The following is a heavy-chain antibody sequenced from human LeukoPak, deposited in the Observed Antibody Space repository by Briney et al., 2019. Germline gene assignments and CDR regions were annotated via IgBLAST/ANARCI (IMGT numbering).Heavy chain of an antibody. D-gene: IGHD2-15*01. V-gene: IGHV4-34*01. CDR1: GGSFSGYY. J-gene: IGHJ3*02. CDR2: INHSGST. CDR3: ARDMVVAGSGAFDI. Sequence: PSETLSLTCAVYGGSFSGYYWSWIRQPPGKGLEWIGEINHSGSTNYNPSLKSRVTISVDTSKNQFSLKLSSVTAADTAVYYCARDMVVAGSGAFDIWGQGTMVTVSS.